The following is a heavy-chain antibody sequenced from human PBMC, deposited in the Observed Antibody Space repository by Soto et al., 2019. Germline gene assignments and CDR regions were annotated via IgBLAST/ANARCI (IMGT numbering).Heavy chain of an antibody. V-gene: IGHV1-3*01. D-gene: IGHD2-15*01. Sequence: GXSVKVSCTASGYPFISYARHWVRQAPGQRLEWMGWINAGNGNTKYSQKFQGRVTITRDTSASTAYMELTSLRSEDTAVYYCARELQGLYYFDYWGQGTLVTV. J-gene: IGHJ4*02. CDR3: ARELQGLYYFDY. CDR1: GYPFISYA. CDR2: INAGNGNT.